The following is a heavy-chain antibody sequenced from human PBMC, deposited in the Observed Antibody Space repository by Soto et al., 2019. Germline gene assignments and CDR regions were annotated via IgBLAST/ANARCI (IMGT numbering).Heavy chain of an antibody. CDR1: GGTFSNYP. J-gene: IGHJ4*02. D-gene: IGHD2-21*02. Sequence: VQLVQSGAEVKKPGSSVKVSCKASGGTFSNYPFIWVRQAPGQGLYWMGGIIPIFGTTDYGQRFQGRVTITADESTNTAYMELSSLRSDDTAVYYCALGLYCGGGCYSHFDYWGQGTLVTVSS. CDR3: ALGLYCGGGCYSHFDY. V-gene: IGHV1-69*01. CDR2: IIPIFGTT.